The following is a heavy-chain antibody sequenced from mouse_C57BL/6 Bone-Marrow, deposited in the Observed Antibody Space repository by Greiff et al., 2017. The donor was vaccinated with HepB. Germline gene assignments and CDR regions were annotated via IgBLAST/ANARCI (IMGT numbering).Heavy chain of an antibody. CDR2: IDPSDSYT. CDR1: GYTFTSYW. D-gene: IGHD1-1*01. Sequence: QVQLQQSGAELVKPGASVKLSCKASGYTFTSYWMQWVKQRPGQGLEWIGEIDPSDSYTNYNQKFKGKATLTVDTSSSTAYMQLSSLTSEDSAVYYCARPITTVGTRFAYWGQGTLVTVSA. V-gene: IGHV1-50*01. CDR3: ARPITTVGTRFAY. J-gene: IGHJ3*01.